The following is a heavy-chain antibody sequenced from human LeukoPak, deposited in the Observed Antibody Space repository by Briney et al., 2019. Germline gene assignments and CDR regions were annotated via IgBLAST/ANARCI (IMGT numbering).Heavy chain of an antibody. Sequence: GGSLRLSCAASGFTFSSYGMHWVRQAPGKGLEWVAVIWYDGSNKYYADSVKGRFTISRDNSKNTLYLQMNSLRAGDTAVYYCARDKIYDFWSGHNFDYWGQGTLVTVSS. CDR3: ARDKIYDFWSGHNFDY. CDR1: GFTFSSYG. CDR2: IWYDGSNK. V-gene: IGHV3-33*01. D-gene: IGHD3-3*01. J-gene: IGHJ4*02.